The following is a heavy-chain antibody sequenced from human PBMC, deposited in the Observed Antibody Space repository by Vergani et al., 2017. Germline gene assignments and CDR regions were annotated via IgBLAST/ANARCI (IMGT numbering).Heavy chain of an antibody. CDR1: GGSISSGGYS. D-gene: IGHD6-13*01. V-gene: IGHV4-30-2*01. CDR2: IYHSGST. J-gene: IGHJ5*02. Sequence: QLQLQESGSGLVKPSQTLSLTCAVSGGSISSGGYSWSWIRQPPGKGMEWIGYIYHSGSTYYNPSLKSRVTISVDRSKNQFSLKLSSVTAADTAVYYCARASYNSSWYFWFDPWGQGTLVTVSS. CDR3: ARASYNSSWYFWFDP.